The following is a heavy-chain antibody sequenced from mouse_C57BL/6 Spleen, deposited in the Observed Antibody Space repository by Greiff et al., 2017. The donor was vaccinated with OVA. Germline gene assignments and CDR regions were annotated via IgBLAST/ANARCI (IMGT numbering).Heavy chain of an antibody. CDR3: ANDCNFAY. V-gene: IGHV1-50*01. D-gene: IGHD2-1*01. CDR2: IDPSDSYT. Sequence: QVQLQQPGAELVKPGASVKLSCKASGYTFTSYWMKWVKQRPGQGLEWIGGIDPSDSYTNYNQKFKGKATLTVDTSSSTAYMQLSSLTSEDSAVYYCANDCNFAYWGQGTLVTVS. J-gene: IGHJ3*01. CDR1: GYTFTSYW.